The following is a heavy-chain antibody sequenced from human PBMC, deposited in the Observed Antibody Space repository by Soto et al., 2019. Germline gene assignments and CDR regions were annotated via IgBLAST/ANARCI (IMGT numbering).Heavy chain of an antibody. Sequence: SQTLSLTCAISGDRVSSNSAAWTWLRQSPSRGLEWLGKTYYRSKWYNDYAVSVKSRITINPDTSKNQFALQLNSVTPEDTAVYYCAREFHSSSWYCGYWGQGTLVTVSS. V-gene: IGHV6-1*01. CDR3: AREFHSSSWYCGY. J-gene: IGHJ4*02. CDR2: TYYRSKWYN. D-gene: IGHD6-13*01. CDR1: GDRVSSNSAA.